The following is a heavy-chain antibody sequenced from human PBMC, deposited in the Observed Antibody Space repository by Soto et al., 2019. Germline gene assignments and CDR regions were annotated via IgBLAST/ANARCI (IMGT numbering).Heavy chain of an antibody. CDR1: GGSISSGGYY. J-gene: IGHJ6*03. D-gene: IGHD4-17*01. CDR2: IYYSGST. CDR3: ARETALTTVTTPSAAPGYYHYYFLAV. V-gene: IGHV4-31*03. Sequence: SETLSLTCTVSGGSISSGGYYWSWIRQHPGKGLEWIGYIYYSGSTYYNPSLKSRVTISVDTSKNQFSLKLSSVTAADTAVYYCARETALTTVTTPSAAPGYYHYYFLAVWGKGTTVTVSS.